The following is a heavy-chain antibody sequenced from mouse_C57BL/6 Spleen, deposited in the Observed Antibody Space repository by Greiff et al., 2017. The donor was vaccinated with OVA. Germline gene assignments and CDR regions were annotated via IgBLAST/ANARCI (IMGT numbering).Heavy chain of an antibody. D-gene: IGHD2-4*01. CDR1: GYSITSGYD. V-gene: IGHV3-1*01. Sequence: VQLKESGPGMAKPSQSLSLTCTVTGYSITSGYDWHWIRHFPGNKLEWMGYISYSGSTNYNPSLKSRISITHDTSKNHFFLKLNSVTTEDTATYYCARGDYVYFDVWGTGTTVTVSS. CDR2: ISYSGST. CDR3: ARGDYVYFDV. J-gene: IGHJ1*03.